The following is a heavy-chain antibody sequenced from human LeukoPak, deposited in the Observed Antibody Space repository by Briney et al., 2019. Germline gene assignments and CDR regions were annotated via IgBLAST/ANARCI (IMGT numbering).Heavy chain of an antibody. CDR2: IKQDGSEK. D-gene: IGHD3-10*01. J-gene: IGHJ4*02. CDR1: GFTFSSYW. V-gene: IGHV3-7*01. Sequence: GGSLRLSCAASGFTFSSYWMSWVRRAPGKGLEWVANIKQDGSEKYYVDSVKGRFTISRDNAKNSLYLQMNSLRAEDTAVYYCAREYGSGSYGTDFDYWGQGTLVTVSS. CDR3: AREYGSGSYGTDFDY.